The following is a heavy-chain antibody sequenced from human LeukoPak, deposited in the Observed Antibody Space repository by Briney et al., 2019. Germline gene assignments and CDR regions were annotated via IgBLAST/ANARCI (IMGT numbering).Heavy chain of an antibody. J-gene: IGHJ4*02. D-gene: IGHD3-22*01. Sequence: SQTLSLTCTVSGGSISSGSYYWSWIRQPAGKGLEWIGRIYTSGSTNYNPSLKSRVTISVDTSKNQFSLKLRSVTAADTAVYYCARDLRDDSSGYAWYFDYWGQGTLVTVSS. CDR2: IYTSGST. V-gene: IGHV4-61*02. CDR3: ARDLRDDSSGYAWYFDY. CDR1: GGSISSGSYY.